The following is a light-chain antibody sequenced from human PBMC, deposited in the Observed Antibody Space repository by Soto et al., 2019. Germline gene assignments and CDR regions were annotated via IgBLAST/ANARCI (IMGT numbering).Light chain of an antibody. Sequence: DIQLTQSPSFLSASVGDRVTITCRASQGISSYLAWYQQKPGKAPKLLIYAASTLQSGVPSRFSGSGSGTEFTLTISSLQPEDFATYYCQKFSSDPFTFGGGTKVDIK. CDR2: AAS. J-gene: IGKJ4*01. V-gene: IGKV1-9*01. CDR1: QGISSY. CDR3: QKFSSDPFT.